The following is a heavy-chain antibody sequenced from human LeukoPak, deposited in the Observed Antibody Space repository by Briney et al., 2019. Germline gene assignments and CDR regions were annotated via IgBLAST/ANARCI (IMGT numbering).Heavy chain of an antibody. J-gene: IGHJ4*02. D-gene: IGHD4-11*01. CDR2: IYYSGST. CDR3: ARGATVTTLRD. Sequence: SETLSLTCTVSGGSISSYYWSWIRQPPGKGLEWIGYIYYSGSTNYNPSLKSRVTISVDTSKNQFSLKLSSVTAADTAVYYCARGATVTTLRDWGQGTLVTVSS. V-gene: IGHV4-59*01. CDR1: GGSISSYY.